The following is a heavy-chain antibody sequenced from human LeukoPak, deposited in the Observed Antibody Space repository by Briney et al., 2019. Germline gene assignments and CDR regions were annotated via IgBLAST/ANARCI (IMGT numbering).Heavy chain of an antibody. CDR2: IYTSGST. CDR1: GGSISSYY. CDR3: ARVAVPAKIFYYYYYYMDV. V-gene: IGHV4-4*07. J-gene: IGHJ6*03. Sequence: SEALSLTCTVSGGSISSYYWSWIRQPAGKGLEWIGRIYTSGSTNYNPSLKSRVTMSVDTSKNQFSLKLSSVTAADTAVYYCARVAVPAKIFYYYYYYMDVWGKGTTVTVSS. D-gene: IGHD2-2*01.